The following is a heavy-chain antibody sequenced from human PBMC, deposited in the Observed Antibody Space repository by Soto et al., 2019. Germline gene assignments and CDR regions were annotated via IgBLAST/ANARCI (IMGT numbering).Heavy chain of an antibody. J-gene: IGHJ6*02. CDR1: GYTFTSYA. D-gene: IGHD6-13*01. V-gene: IGHV1-3*01. CDR3: ASSNIVAAPYGMDV. CDR2: MNANSGNT. Sequence: ASVKVSCKASGYTFTSYAMHWVRQAPGQRLEWMGWMNANSGNTGYAQKFQGRVTITRDTSASTAYMELSSLRSEDTAVYYCASSNIVAAPYGMDVWGQGTTVTVSS.